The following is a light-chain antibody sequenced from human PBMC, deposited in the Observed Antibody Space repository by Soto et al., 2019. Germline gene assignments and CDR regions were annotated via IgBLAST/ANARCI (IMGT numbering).Light chain of an antibody. J-gene: IGLJ1*01. CDR3: SSFTSSRIYV. V-gene: IGLV2-14*01. CDR1: SSDVGGYNY. CDR2: EVS. Sequence: QSVLTQPASVYGSPGQSIAISCTGTSSDVGGYNYVSWFQLHPGKAPKLMVYEVSNRPSGISSRFSGSKSGNTASLTISGLQAEDEADYYCSSFTSSRIYVFGTGTKVTVL.